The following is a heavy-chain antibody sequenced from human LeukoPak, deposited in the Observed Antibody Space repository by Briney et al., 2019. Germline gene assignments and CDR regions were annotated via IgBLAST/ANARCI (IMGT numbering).Heavy chain of an antibody. CDR1: GYTFTSYG. CDR3: VRGELSKLWLYYYGMDV. J-gene: IGHJ6*02. V-gene: IGHV1-18*01. D-gene: IGHD3-16*01. Sequence: ASVKVSCKASGYTFTSYGISWVRQAPGQGLEWMGWISAYNGNTNYAQKLQGRVTMTTDTSTSTAYMELRSLRSDDTAVYYCVRGELSKLWLYYYGMDVRGQGTTVTVSS. CDR2: ISAYNGNT.